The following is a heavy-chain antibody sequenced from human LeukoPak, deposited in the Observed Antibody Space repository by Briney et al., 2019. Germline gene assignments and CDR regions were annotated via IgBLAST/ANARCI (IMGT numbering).Heavy chain of an antibody. Sequence: GGSLRLSCAAPGFAFDTYAMVWVRQAPGKGLEWVAFIRYDGTNNYYADSVKGRFTISRDNSKYTLFLQMNSLSPEDTAVYYCAKHNPARGVFDDWGQGTLVTVSS. D-gene: IGHD1-14*01. CDR3: AKHNPARGVFDD. J-gene: IGHJ4*02. CDR1: GFAFDTYA. V-gene: IGHV3-30*02. CDR2: IRYDGTNN.